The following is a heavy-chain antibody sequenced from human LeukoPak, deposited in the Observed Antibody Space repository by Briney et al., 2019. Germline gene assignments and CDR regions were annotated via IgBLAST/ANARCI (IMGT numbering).Heavy chain of an antibody. CDR2: ISSSASTI. J-gene: IGHJ4*02. V-gene: IGHV3-11*04. CDR1: GFTFSDYY. CDR3: AREGYSSGWYAVY. D-gene: IGHD6-19*01. Sequence: PGGSLRLSCAASGFTFSDYYMSWIRQAPGKGLEWVSYISSSASTIYYADSVEGRFTISRDNAKNSLYLQMNSLRAEDTAVYYCAREGYSSGWYAVYWGQGTLVTVSS.